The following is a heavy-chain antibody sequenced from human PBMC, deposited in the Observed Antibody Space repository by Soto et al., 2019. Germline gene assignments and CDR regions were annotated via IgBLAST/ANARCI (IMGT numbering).Heavy chain of an antibody. J-gene: IGHJ5*02. D-gene: IGHD3-9*01. CDR3: TRVSENYDILTGHYLRGDEWFDP. V-gene: IGHV3-73*01. CDR1: GFTFSGSA. Sequence: GGSLRLSCAASGFTFSGSAMHWVRQASGKGLEWVGRIRSKANSYATAYAASVKGRFTISRDDSKNTAYLQMNSLKTEDTAVYYCTRVSENYDILTGHYLRGDEWFDPWGQGTLVTVSS. CDR2: IRSKANSYAT.